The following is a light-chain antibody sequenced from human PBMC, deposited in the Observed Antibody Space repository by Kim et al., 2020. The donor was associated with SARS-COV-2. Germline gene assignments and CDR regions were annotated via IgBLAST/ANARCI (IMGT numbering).Light chain of an antibody. CDR2: GNI. CDR3: QSYDNRLSGYV. V-gene: IGLV1-40*01. CDR1: SSNIGASYD. Sequence: QSVLTQPPSVSGAPGQRVTISCTGSSSNIGASYDVHWYQQVPGTAPKLLIYGNINRPSGVPDRFSGSKSGTSASLAITGLQAEDETDYYCQSYDNRLSGYVFGTGTQLTVL. J-gene: IGLJ1*01.